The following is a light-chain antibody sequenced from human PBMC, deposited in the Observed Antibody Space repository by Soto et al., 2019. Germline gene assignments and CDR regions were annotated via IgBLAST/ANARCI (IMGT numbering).Light chain of an antibody. J-gene: IGLJ1*01. CDR2: ENN. Sequence: QSVLTQLPSVSAAPGQKATISCSGSSSNIGNNYVSWYQQLPGTAPKLLIYENNKRPSGIPDRFSGSKSGTSATLGITGLQTGDEADYYCGTWDSSLSAYVFGTGTKVTVL. CDR1: SSNIGNNY. CDR3: GTWDSSLSAYV. V-gene: IGLV1-51*02.